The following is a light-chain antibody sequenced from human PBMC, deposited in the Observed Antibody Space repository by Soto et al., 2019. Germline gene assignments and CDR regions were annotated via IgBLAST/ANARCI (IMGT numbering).Light chain of an antibody. J-gene: IGLJ1*01. V-gene: IGLV3-21*02. CDR3: QVWASTDEFFV. CDR2: DAS. Sequence: SYDLTQPPSVSWAPGQTARITCVGDKIGSKIVHWYRQRPGQAPVAVVFDASDRPSGIPDQISASRSGDTATLTISRVDAGDEADYYCQVWASTDEFFVFGSGTKVTVL. CDR1: KIGSKI.